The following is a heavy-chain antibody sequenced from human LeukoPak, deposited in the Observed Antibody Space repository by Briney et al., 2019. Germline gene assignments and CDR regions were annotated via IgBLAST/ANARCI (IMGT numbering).Heavy chain of an antibody. Sequence: PGGSLRLSCAASGFTFSSYGMHWVRQAPGKGLEWVAFIRYDGSNKYYADSVKGRFTISRDNSKNMLYLQMNSLRAEDTAVYYCAKDRSMVRGVSIRFRRSGTMDVWGKGTTVTISS. CDR3: AKDRSMVRGVSIRFRRSGTMDV. J-gene: IGHJ6*03. CDR2: IRYDGSNK. V-gene: IGHV3-30*02. D-gene: IGHD3-10*01. CDR1: GFTFSSYG.